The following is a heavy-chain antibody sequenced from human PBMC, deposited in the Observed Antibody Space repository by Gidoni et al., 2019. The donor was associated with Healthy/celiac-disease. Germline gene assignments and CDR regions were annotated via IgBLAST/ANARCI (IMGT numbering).Heavy chain of an antibody. CDR2: IYSGGST. D-gene: IGHD3-22*01. CDR3: AREWLPYYYGMDV. J-gene: IGHJ6*02. Sequence: EVQLVESGGGLIQPGGSLRLSCAAYGFTVSSNYMSWVRQAPGKGLEWVSVIYSGGSTYYADSVKGRFTISRDNSKNTLYLQMNSLRAEDTAVYYCAREWLPYYYGMDVWGQGTTVTVSS. CDR1: GFTVSSNY. V-gene: IGHV3-53*01.